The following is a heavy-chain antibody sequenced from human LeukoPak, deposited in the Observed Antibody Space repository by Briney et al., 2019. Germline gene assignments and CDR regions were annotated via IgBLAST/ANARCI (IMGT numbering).Heavy chain of an antibody. J-gene: IGHJ5*02. CDR2: INPNSGGT. D-gene: IGHD4-17*01. CDR1: GYTFTGYY. V-gene: IGHV1-2*06. Sequence: ASVKVSCKASGYTFTGYYMHWVRQAPGQGLEWMGRINPNSGGTNYAQKFQGRVTMTRDTSISTAYMELSRLRSDDTAVYYCARPSGDYGDYGGEDWFDPWGQGTLVTVSS. CDR3: ARPSGDYGDYGGEDWFDP.